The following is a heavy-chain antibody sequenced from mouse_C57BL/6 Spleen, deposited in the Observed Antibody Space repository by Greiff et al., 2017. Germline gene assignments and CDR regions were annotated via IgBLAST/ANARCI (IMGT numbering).Heavy chain of an antibody. Sequence: EVKLVVSGGGLVQSKGSLKLSCAASGFTFNTYAMHWVRQAPGKGLEWVARLRSKSSNYATYYADSVKDRFTISRDDSQSMLYLQMNNLKTEDTAYYYCVGEGNNWFAYWGQGTLVTVSA. CDR2: LRSKSSNYAT. V-gene: IGHV10-3*01. CDR1: GFTFNTYA. CDR3: VGEGNNWFAY. J-gene: IGHJ3*01.